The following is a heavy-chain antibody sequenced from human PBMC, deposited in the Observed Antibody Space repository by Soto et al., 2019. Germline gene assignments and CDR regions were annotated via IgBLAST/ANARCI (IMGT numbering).Heavy chain of an antibody. CDR1: GFSLSRNGVG. V-gene: IGHV2-5*02. D-gene: IGHD1-26*01. CDR3: AHRKGQRPGATWRGDSFEY. J-gene: IGHJ4*02. CDR2: IYWDDDK. Sequence: QITLKESGPPLVKPTQTLTLTCTFSGFSLSRNGVGVGWIRQPPGKALEWLALIYWDDDKFYSPSLKSRLTITXNXXENQFVLTTTNMDAVDTATYSCAHRKGQRPGATWRGDSFEYWGQGILVPVSS.